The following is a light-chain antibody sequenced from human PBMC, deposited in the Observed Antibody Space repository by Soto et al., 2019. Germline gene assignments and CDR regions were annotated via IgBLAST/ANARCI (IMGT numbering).Light chain of an antibody. Sequence: DIQMTQSPSSLSASVGDRVTITCRASQSISSYLNWYQQKPGKAPKLLIYAASSLQSGVPSRFSGSGTGTDFTLNISRLQPEDFATYYCQQRYSTPFTFGPGTKVDIK. CDR2: AAS. CDR3: QQRYSTPFT. J-gene: IGKJ3*01. V-gene: IGKV1-39*01. CDR1: QSISSY.